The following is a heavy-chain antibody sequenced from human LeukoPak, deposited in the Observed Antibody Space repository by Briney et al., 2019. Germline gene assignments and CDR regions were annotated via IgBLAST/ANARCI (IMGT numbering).Heavy chain of an antibody. CDR3: ARDSDYDSSGLAGGLAFDI. V-gene: IGHV3-20*04. D-gene: IGHD3-22*01. Sequence: GGSLRLSCAASGFTFDDYGMSWVRQAPGKGLEWVSGINWNGGSTGYADSVKGRFTISRDNAKNSLYLQMNGLRAEDTALYYCARDSDYDSSGLAGGLAFDIWGQGTMVTVSS. J-gene: IGHJ3*02. CDR2: INWNGGST. CDR1: GFTFDDYG.